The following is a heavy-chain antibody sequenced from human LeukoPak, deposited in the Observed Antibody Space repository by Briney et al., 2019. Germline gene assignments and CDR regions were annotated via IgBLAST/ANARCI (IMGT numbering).Heavy chain of an antibody. CDR3: ARDQRRHIDMAPTFDY. CDR2: ISYDGSNK. V-gene: IGHV3-30*04. D-gene: IGHD5-24*01. Sequence: GGSLRLSCAASGFTFSSYAMHWVRQAPGKGLEWVAVISYDGSNKYYADSVKGRFTISRDNSRNTLYLQMNSLRGEDTAVYSCARDQRRHIDMAPTFDYWGQGTLVTVSS. CDR1: GFTFSSYA. J-gene: IGHJ4*02.